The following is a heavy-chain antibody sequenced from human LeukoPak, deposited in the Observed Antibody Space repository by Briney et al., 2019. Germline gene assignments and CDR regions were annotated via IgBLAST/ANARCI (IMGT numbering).Heavy chain of an antibody. CDR1: GFSFSSYA. CDR2: ISPSSSYI. V-gene: IGHV3-21*01. CDR3: ARGVVMPY. D-gene: IGHD3-3*01. Sequence: GGSLRLSCAASGFSFSSYAINWVRQAPGKGLEWVSSISPSSSYIHYADSAKGRFTISRDDAKNSLYLQMDSLRAEDTAVYFCARGVVMPYWGRGTLVTVSS. J-gene: IGHJ4*02.